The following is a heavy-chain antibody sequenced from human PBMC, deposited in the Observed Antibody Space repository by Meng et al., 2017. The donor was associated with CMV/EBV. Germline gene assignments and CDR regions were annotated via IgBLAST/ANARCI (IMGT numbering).Heavy chain of an antibody. CDR3: AREPTEHIVVVIAILTYGMGV. Sequence: GESLKISCAASGFTFSSYAMHWVRQAPGKGLEWVAVISYDGSNKYYADSVKGRFTISRDNSKNTLYLQMNSLRAEDTAVYYCAREPTEHIVVVIAILTYGMGVWGQGTTVTVSS. CDR1: GFTFSSYA. D-gene: IGHD2-21*01. J-gene: IGHJ6*02. V-gene: IGHV3-30*04. CDR2: ISYDGSNK.